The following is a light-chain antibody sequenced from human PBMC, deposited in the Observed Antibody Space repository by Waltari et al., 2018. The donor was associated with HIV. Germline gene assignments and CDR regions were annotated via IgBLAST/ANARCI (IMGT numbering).Light chain of an antibody. CDR1: DIDTKR. J-gene: IGLJ2*01. Sequence: SYVLTQPPSVSVAPGQTARITCGGNDIDTKRVHRYQQRPGQAPMLVIHDDSDRPSGIPERFSGSNSGNTATLTITRVEAGDEADYWCQVWDSGTYFLVFGGGTKLTVL. CDR3: QVWDSGTYFLV. V-gene: IGLV3-21*02. CDR2: DDS.